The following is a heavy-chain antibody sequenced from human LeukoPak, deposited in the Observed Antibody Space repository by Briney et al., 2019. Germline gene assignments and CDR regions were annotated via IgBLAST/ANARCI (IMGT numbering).Heavy chain of an antibody. CDR1: GFTFSSYE. Sequence: GGSLRLSCAASGFTFSSYEMNWARQAPGKGLEWVSYTSSSGSTIYYADSVKGRFTISRDNAKNPLYLQMNSLRAEDTAVYYCAELGITMIGGVWGKGTTVTISS. CDR3: AELGITMIGGV. J-gene: IGHJ6*04. V-gene: IGHV3-48*03. D-gene: IGHD3-10*02. CDR2: TSSSGSTI.